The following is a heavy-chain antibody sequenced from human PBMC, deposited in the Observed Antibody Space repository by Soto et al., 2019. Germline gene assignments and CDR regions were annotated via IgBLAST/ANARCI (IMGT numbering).Heavy chain of an antibody. Sequence: PVGSLRLSCAASGFTFSNAWMSWVRQAPGKGLEWVGRIKSKTDGGTTDYAAPVKSRFTISRDDSKNTLYLQMNSLKTEDTAVYYGTSGEWELYYYYYGMDVCCQRTTVTVSS. J-gene: IGHJ6*02. CDR2: IKSKTDGGTT. V-gene: IGHV3-15*01. D-gene: IGHD1-26*01. CDR1: GFTFSNAW. CDR3: TSGEWELYYYYYGMDV.